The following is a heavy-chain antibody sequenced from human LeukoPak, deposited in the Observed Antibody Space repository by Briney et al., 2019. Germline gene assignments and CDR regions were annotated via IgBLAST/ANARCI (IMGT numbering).Heavy chain of an antibody. Sequence: PSETLSLTCAVSGYSIISGYYWGWIRQPPGKGLEWIGSIYHSGSTYYNPSLKSRLTISVETSKNQFSLNLRSVSASDTAVYYCARTKDHYESSAYFYGWFDPWGQGTLVTVSS. J-gene: IGHJ5*02. D-gene: IGHD3-22*01. CDR1: GYSIISGYY. CDR2: IYHSGST. CDR3: ARTKDHYESSAYFYGWFDP. V-gene: IGHV4-38-2*01.